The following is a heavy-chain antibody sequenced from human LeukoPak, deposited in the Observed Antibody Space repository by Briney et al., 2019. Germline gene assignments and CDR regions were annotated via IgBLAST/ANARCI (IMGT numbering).Heavy chain of an antibody. CDR3: ARDQGATLVRGVTPYLDY. CDR2: ISYDGSDE. D-gene: IGHD3-10*01. J-gene: IGHJ4*02. Sequence: GGSLRLSCAASGFTISSYAMHWVRQAPGKALEWVSIISYDGSDEKFADSVKGRFTISRDNSKNMVFLQMNSLRAEDTAVYYCARDQGATLVRGVTPYLDYWGQGTLVSVSS. V-gene: IGHV3-30*04. CDR1: GFTISSYA.